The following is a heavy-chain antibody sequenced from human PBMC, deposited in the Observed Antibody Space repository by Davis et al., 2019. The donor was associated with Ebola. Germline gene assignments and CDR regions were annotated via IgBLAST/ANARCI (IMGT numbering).Heavy chain of an antibody. CDR3: ARGSAYYYGSGSYRGYGMDV. J-gene: IGHJ6*02. CDR1: GGSISSYY. D-gene: IGHD3-10*01. CDR2: IYYSGST. Sequence: SETLSLTCTVSGGSISSYYWSWIRQPPGKGLEWIGYIYYSGSTNYNPSLKSRVTISVDTSKNQFSLKLSSVTAAGTAVYYCARGSAYYYGSGSYRGYGMDVWGQGTTVTVSS. V-gene: IGHV4-59*01.